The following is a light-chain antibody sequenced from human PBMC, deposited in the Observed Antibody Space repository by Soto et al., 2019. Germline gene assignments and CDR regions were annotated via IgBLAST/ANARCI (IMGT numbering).Light chain of an antibody. V-gene: IGKV1-39*01. Sequence: DIQMTQSPSSVSASVGDRVTITCRASQGISTYLNWYQKKPGKAPKLLIYAASSLQSGVPSRFSGSGSETDFTLTISSLQPEDFATYSCQQSYSTTWTFGQGTKVDIK. CDR2: AAS. J-gene: IGKJ1*01. CDR1: QGISTY. CDR3: QQSYSTTWT.